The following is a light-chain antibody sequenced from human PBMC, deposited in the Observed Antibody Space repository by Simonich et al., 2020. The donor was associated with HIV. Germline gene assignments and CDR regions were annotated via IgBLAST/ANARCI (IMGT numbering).Light chain of an antibody. CDR2: DVS. V-gene: IGLV2-14*01. Sequence: QSALTQPASVSGSPGQSITISCTGTSSEVGGYNYVSWYQQHPGKAPKLLIYDVSKRPPGVSNSFSGSKSGNTASLTISGLQAEDEADYYCSSYTSSSTLVFGGGTKLTVL. CDR1: SSEVGGYNY. J-gene: IGLJ3*02. CDR3: SSYTSSSTLV.